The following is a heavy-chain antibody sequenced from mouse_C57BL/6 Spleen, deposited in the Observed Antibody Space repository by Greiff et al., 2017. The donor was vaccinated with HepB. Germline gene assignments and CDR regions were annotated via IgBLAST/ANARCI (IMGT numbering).Heavy chain of an antibody. D-gene: IGHD1-1*01. CDR2: INPSSGYT. CDR1: GYTFTSYT. V-gene: IGHV1-4*01. Sequence: QVHVKQSGAELARPGASVKMSCKASGYTFTSYTMHWVKQRPGQGLEWIGYINPSSGYTKYNQKFKDKATLTADKSSSTAYMQLSSLTSEDSAVYYCARLYYGSSLDYWGQGTTLTVSS. J-gene: IGHJ2*01. CDR3: ARLYYGSSLDY.